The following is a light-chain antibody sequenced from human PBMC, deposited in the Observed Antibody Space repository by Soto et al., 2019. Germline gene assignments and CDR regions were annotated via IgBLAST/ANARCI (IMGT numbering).Light chain of an antibody. J-gene: IGKJ2*01. CDR2: SAS. Sequence: DIQLTQSPSSLSASVGDRVTITCRASQSISSYLNWYQQKPGKAPNVLIYSASSFQSGVPSRFSGSGSGTDFTLTISSLQPEDFATYYCQQSYSTPYTFGQGTKLEI. CDR3: QQSYSTPYT. CDR1: QSISSY. V-gene: IGKV1-39*01.